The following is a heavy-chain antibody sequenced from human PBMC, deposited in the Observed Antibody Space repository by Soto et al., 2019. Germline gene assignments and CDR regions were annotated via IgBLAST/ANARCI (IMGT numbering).Heavy chain of an antibody. CDR3: ARDLYYYHSSGYWKWWYFDY. D-gene: IGHD3-22*01. Sequence: ILSLSFRVSGGSISSGESYWSCIRQPPGKGLEWIGYIYCSGSTYYNPSLKSRVTISVDTSKNQFSLKLSSVTAADTAVYYCARDLYYYHSSGYWKWWYFDYWGQGTLVTVSS. CDR1: GGSISSGESY. V-gene: IGHV4-30-4*01. CDR2: IYCSGST. J-gene: IGHJ4*02.